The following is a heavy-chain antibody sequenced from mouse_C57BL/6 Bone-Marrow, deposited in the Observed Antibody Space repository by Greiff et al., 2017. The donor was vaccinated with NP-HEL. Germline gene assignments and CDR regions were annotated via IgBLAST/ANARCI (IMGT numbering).Heavy chain of an antibody. Sequence: EVMLVESGGGLVQPGESLKLSCESNEYEFPSHDMSWVRKTPEKRLELVAAINSDGGSTYYPDTMERRFIISRDNTKKTLYLQMSSLRSEDTALYYCARQRRYYGSWYFDVWGTGTTLTVSS. CDR1: EYEFPSHD. V-gene: IGHV5-2*03. J-gene: IGHJ1*03. CDR3: ARQRRYYGSWYFDV. CDR2: INSDGGST. D-gene: IGHD1-1*01.